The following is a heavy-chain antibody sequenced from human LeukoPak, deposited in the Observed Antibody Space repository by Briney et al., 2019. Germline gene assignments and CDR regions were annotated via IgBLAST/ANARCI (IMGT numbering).Heavy chain of an antibody. CDR3: TRGLYPVRGDY. CDR2: IRSKAYGGTT. CDR1: GFTFGDYA. J-gene: IGHJ4*02. Sequence: GGSLRLSCTGSGFTFGDYAMSWVRQAPGKGLEWVGFIRSKAYGGTTEYAASVKGRFTISRDDSKSIAYLQMNSLKTEDTGVYYCTRGLYPVRGDYWGQGTLVTVSS. D-gene: IGHD3-10*01. V-gene: IGHV3-49*04.